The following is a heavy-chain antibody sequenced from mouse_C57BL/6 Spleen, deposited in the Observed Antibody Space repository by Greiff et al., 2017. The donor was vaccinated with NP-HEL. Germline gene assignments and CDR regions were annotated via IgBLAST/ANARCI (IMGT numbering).Heavy chain of an antibody. Sequence: EVKLQESGGGLVQPGGSLSLSCAASGFTFTDYYMSWVRQPPGKALEWLGFIRNKANGYTTEYSASVKGRFTISRDNSQSILYLQMNALRAEDSATYYCARYGNRDAMDYWGQGTSVTVSS. J-gene: IGHJ4*01. CDR3: ARYGNRDAMDY. D-gene: IGHD2-1*01. V-gene: IGHV7-3*01. CDR2: IRNKANGYTT. CDR1: GFTFTDYY.